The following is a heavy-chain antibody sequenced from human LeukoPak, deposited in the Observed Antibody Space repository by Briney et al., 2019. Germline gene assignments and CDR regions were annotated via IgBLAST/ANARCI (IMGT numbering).Heavy chain of an antibody. CDR1: GYTFTNYA. Sequence: GASVKVSCKASGYTFTNYAISWVRQAPGQGLEWVARISGYNGNTDYAQKVKDRLTVTADTSTAYLEMRGPTSDDTAVYYCARDHGDFVGVRVGFDSWGQGTLVTVSS. CDR2: ISGYNGNT. J-gene: IGHJ4*02. V-gene: IGHV1-18*01. D-gene: IGHD4-17*01. CDR3: ARDHGDFVGVRVGFDS.